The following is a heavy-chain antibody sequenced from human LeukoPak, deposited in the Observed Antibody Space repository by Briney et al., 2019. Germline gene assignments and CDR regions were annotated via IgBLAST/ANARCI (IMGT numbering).Heavy chain of an antibody. CDR2: INPNSGGT. D-gene: IGHD5-24*01. J-gene: IGHJ4*02. Sequence: ASVKVSCKASGYTFTGYYMHWVRQAPGQGLEWMGRINPNSGGTNYAQKFQGRVTMTRDTSISTAYMELSSLRSEDTAVYYCARGGEMATITYFDYWGQGTLVTVSS. V-gene: IGHV1-2*06. CDR1: GYTFTGYY. CDR3: ARGGEMATITYFDY.